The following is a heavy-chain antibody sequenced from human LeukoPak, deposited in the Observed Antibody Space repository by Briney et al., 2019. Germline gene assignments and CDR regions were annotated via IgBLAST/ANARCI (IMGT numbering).Heavy chain of an antibody. CDR3: ATVKRDCSGGSCYSYDY. CDR2: ISSNGDIT. CDR1: RFTFNTYA. J-gene: IGHJ4*02. Sequence: GGSLRLSCVASRFTFNTYAVYWVRQAPGKGLEWVSAISSNGDITYYADSVRGRFTISRDNSKNTVFLQMNSLRAEDTAVYYCATVKRDCSGGSCYSYDYWGQGTLVTVSS. D-gene: IGHD2-15*01. V-gene: IGHV3-23*01.